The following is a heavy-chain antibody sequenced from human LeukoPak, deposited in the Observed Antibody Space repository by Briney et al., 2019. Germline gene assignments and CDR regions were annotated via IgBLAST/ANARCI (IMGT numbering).Heavy chain of an antibody. J-gene: IGHJ5*02. CDR2: INPNSGGT. CDR3: ARMRVGYCSSTSCYWFDP. CDR1: GYTFTGYY. V-gene: IGHV1-2*02. D-gene: IGHD2-2*01. Sequence: ASVKVSCKAFGYTFTGYYMHWVRQAPGQGLEWMGWINPNSGGTNYAQKFQGRVTMTRDTSISTAYMELSRLRSDDTAVYYCARMRVGYCSSTSCYWFDPWGQGTLVTVSS.